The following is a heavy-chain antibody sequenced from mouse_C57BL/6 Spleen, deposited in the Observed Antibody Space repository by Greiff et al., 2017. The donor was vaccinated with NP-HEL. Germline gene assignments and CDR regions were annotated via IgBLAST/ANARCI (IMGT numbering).Heavy chain of an antibody. CDR3: TRGPYYGNFYWYFDV. Sequence: DVHLVESGEGLVKPGGSLKLSCAASGFTFSSYAMSWVRQTPEKRLEWVAYISSGGDYIYYADTVKGRFTISRDNARNTLYLQMSSLKSEDTAMYYCTRGPYYGNFYWYFDVWGTGTTVTVSS. V-gene: IGHV5-9-1*02. CDR2: ISSGGDYI. D-gene: IGHD2-10*01. J-gene: IGHJ1*03. CDR1: GFTFSSYA.